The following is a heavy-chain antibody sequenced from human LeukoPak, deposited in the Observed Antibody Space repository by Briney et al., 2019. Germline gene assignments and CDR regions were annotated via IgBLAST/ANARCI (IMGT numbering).Heavy chain of an antibody. Sequence: GGSLRLSCAASGFTFSSYWMSWVRQAPGKGLEWVAKIKQDGSEKYYVDSVKGRFTISRDNAKNSLYLQMNSLRAEDTAVYYCARDRIQLWLSWYFELWGRGTLVTVSS. CDR3: ARDRIQLWLSWYFEL. D-gene: IGHD5-18*01. CDR2: IKQDGSEK. J-gene: IGHJ2*01. V-gene: IGHV3-7*01. CDR1: GFTFSSYW.